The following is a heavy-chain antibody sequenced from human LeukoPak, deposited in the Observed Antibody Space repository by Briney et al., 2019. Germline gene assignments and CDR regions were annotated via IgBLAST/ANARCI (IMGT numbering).Heavy chain of an antibody. CDR3: ARWMDYGRGIDY. CDR1: GFTFNDYY. D-gene: IGHD3-10*02. Sequence: GGSLRLSCAASGFTFNDYYMIWIRQAPANGLELLSFVSGDYITTYYAASVRGRFTISRDNAKNSVSLQMNRLRAEDTAVYYCARWMDYGRGIDYRGHGTLVTVSS. V-gene: IGHV3-11*04. J-gene: IGHJ4*01. CDR2: VSGDYITT.